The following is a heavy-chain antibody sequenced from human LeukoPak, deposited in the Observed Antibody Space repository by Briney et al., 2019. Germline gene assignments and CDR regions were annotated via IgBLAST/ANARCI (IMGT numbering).Heavy chain of an antibody. CDR1: GFSLSTSGVG. J-gene: IGHJ4*02. CDR2: IYWNDDK. D-gene: IGHD3-3*01. CDR3: AHSPYDFWSGYYTYLDY. V-gene: IGHV2-5*01. Sequence: GSGPTLVNPTQTLTLTCTFSGFSLSTSGVGVGWIRQPPGKALEWLALIYWNDDKRYSPSLKSRLTITKDTSKNQVVLTMTNMDPVDTATYYCAHSPYDFWSGYYTYLDYWGQGTLVTVSS.